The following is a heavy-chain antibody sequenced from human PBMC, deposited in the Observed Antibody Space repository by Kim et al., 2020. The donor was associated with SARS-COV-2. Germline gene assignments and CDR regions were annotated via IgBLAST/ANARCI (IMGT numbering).Heavy chain of an antibody. CDR1: GGSISSSNW. CDR3: ARLYYDILTGYLTHPWFDP. V-gene: IGHV4-4*02. CDR2: IYHSGST. D-gene: IGHD3-9*01. Sequence: SETLSLTCAVSGGSISSSNWWSWVRQPPGKGLEWIGEIYHSGSTNYNPSLKSRVTISVDKSKNQFSLKLSSVTAADTAVYYCARLYYDILTGYLTHPWFDPWGQGTLVTVSS. J-gene: IGHJ5*02.